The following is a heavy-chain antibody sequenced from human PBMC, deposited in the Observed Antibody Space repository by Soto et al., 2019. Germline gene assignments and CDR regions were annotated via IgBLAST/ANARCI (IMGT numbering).Heavy chain of an antibody. J-gene: IGHJ5*02. V-gene: IGHV4-34*01. D-gene: IGHD3-10*01. CDR3: ARGTITMVRGVIIPGFYWFYP. CDR1: GGSFSGYY. Sequence: SETLSLTCAVYGGSFSGYYWSWIRQPPGKGLEWIGEINHSGSTNYNPSLKSRVTISVDTSKNQFSLKLSSVTAADTAVYYCARGTITMVRGVIIPGFYWFYPWGQGTPVTVSS. CDR2: INHSGST.